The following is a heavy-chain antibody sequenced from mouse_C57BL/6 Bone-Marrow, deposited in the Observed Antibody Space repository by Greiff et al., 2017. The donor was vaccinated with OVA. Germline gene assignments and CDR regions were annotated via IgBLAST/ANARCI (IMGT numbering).Heavy chain of an antibody. CDR3: AREVGPCRFAY. CDR2: IYPGDGDT. V-gene: IGHV1-82*01. CDR1: GYAFSSSW. J-gene: IGHJ3*01. Sequence: QVQLQQSGPELVKPGASVKISCKASGYAFSSSWMNWVKQRPGKGLEWIGRIYPGDGDTNYNGKFKGKATLTADKSSSTAYMQLSSLTSEDSAVYFCAREVGPCRFAYWGQGTLVTVSA.